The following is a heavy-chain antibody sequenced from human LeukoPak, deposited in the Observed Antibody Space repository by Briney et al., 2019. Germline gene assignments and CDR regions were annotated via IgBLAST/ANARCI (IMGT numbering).Heavy chain of an antibody. CDR2: INHSGST. D-gene: IGHD5-18*01. CDR1: GESFSGYY. Sequence: PSETLSLTCAVYGESFSGYYWSGIRQPPGKGLEWIGEINHSGSTNYNPSLKSRVTISVDTSKNQFSLKLNSVTAADTAVYYCARGRYSYAFWGQGTLVTVSS. V-gene: IGHV4-34*01. J-gene: IGHJ4*02. CDR3: ARGRYSYAF.